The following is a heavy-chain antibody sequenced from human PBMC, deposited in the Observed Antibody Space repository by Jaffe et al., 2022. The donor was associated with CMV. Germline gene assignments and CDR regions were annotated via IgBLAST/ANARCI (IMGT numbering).Heavy chain of an antibody. V-gene: IGHV4-4*02. D-gene: IGHD1-26*01. CDR3: ARNTGGLELLSKNRYNWFDP. CDR1: GGSISSSNW. J-gene: IGHJ5*02. CDR2: IYHSGST. Sequence: QVQLQESGPGLVKPSGTLSLTCAVSGGSISSSNWWSWVRQPPGKGLEWIGEIYHSGSTNYNPSLKSRVTISVDKSKNQFSLKLSSVTAADTAVYYCARNTGGLELLSKNRYNWFDPWGQGTLVTVSS.